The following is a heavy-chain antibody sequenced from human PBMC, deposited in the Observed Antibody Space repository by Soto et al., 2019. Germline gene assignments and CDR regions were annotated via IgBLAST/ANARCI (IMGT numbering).Heavy chain of an antibody. CDR3: LTQGFGPLHGLVDV. D-gene: IGHD3-10*01. J-gene: IGHJ6*02. CDR2: ISYSGST. CDR1: GGSFSSISNHY. V-gene: IGHV4-59*08. Sequence: SETLSLTCPVSGGSFSSISNHYCSWIRQPPGKGLEWIGYISYSGSTSYNPSLKSRLIISVDTSQNQVSLKLASVTAADTAVYYCLTQGFGPLHGLVDVWGQGTTVTVSS.